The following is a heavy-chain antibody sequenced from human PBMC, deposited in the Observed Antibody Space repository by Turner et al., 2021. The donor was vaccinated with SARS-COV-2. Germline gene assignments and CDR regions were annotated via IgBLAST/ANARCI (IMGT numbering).Heavy chain of an antibody. D-gene: IGHD3-22*01. J-gene: IGHJ3*02. CDR3: ARWDNYYDSSGYYPDAFDI. CDR1: GFTFSSYS. V-gene: IGHV3-21*01. CDR2: ISSGSSYI. Sequence: EVQLVESGGGLVKPGGSLRLSCAASGFTFSSYSMSWVRRAPGKGVGGVSAISSGSSYIIYADSVKGRFTISRDNAKNSLDLQLNSLRAKDTAVYYCARWDNYYDSSGYYPDAFDIWGQGTMVTVSS.